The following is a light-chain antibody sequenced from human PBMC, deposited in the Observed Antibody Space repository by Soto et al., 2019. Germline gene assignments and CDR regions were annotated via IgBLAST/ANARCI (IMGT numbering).Light chain of an antibody. Sequence: EIVLTHSPGTLSLSPGERTTLSCRASESVSSSYLAWYQQKPGQATRLLIYGASSRATGIPDRFSGRGSGTAFTLTISSLEPEDFAVYYCQQYGSSPLTFGGGTKVEL. V-gene: IGKV3-20*01. J-gene: IGKJ4*01. CDR1: ESVSSSY. CDR3: QQYGSSPLT. CDR2: GAS.